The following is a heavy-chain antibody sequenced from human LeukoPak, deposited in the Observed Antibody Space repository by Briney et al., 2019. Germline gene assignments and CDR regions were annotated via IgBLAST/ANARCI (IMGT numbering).Heavy chain of an antibody. Sequence: SETLPLTCTVSGGSISSSSYYWGWIRQPPGKGLEWIGSIYYSGSTYYNPSLKSRVTISVDTSKNQFSLKLSSVTAADTAVYYCARESGMIVVVITTFGSGYFDYWGQGTLVTVSS. J-gene: IGHJ4*02. CDR3: ARESGMIVVVITTFGSGYFDY. V-gene: IGHV4-39*07. CDR2: IYYSGST. D-gene: IGHD3-22*01. CDR1: GGSISSSSYY.